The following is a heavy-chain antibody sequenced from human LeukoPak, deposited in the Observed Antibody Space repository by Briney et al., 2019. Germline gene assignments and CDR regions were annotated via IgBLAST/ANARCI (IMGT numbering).Heavy chain of an antibody. V-gene: IGHV3-7*01. CDR2: INQDGSEK. D-gene: IGHD2-2*01. Sequence: HTGGSLRLSCAASGFTFSRYWMRWVRQAPGKGLEWVASINQDGSEKYYVDSVKGRFTISRDNAKDSLYLQMNSLRAEDTAVYYCARAGVPAASDHWGQGTLVTVSS. CDR1: GFTFSRYW. CDR3: ARAGVPAASDH. J-gene: IGHJ4*02.